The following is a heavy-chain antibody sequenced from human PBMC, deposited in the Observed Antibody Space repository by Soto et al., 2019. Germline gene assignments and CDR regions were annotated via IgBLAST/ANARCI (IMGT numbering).Heavy chain of an antibody. V-gene: IGHV3-33*01. CDR3: ARVRYSSPIAGMDV. D-gene: IGHD6-13*01. CDR2: IWYDGSNK. Sequence: GGSLRLSCAASGFTFSSYGMHWVRQAPGKGLEWVAVIWYDGSNKYYADSVKGRFTISRDNSKNTLYLQMNSLRAEDTAVYYCARVRYSSPIAGMDVWGQGTTVTVS. CDR1: GFTFSSYG. J-gene: IGHJ6*02.